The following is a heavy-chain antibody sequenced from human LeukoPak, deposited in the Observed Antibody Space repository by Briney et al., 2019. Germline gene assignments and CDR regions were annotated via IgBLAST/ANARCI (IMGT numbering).Heavy chain of an antibody. D-gene: IGHD4-11*01. J-gene: IGHJ4*02. CDR3: ARASRSSTALDY. CDR2: FDPEDGET. V-gene: IGHV1-24*01. CDR1: GYTLTELS. Sequence: ASVKVSCKVSGYTLTELSMHWVRQAPGKGLEWMGGFDPEDGETIYAQKFQGRVTMTRDTSISTAYMKLSRLRSDDTAVYYCARASRSSTALDYWGQGTLVTVSS.